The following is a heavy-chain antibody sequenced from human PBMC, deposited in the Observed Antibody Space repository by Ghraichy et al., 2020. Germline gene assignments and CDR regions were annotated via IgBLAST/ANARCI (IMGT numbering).Heavy chain of an antibody. V-gene: IGHV5-51*01. D-gene: IGHD3-10*01. CDR2: IYPGDSDT. Sequence: GESLNISCKGSGYSFTSYWIAWVRQMPGKGLEWMGIIYPGDSDTRYSPSFQGQVTISADKSISTAYLQWSSLRASDTAIYYCARAPNYYVSGSYLNYWGQGTLVTVSS. CDR1: GYSFTSYW. J-gene: IGHJ4*02. CDR3: ARAPNYYVSGSYLNY.